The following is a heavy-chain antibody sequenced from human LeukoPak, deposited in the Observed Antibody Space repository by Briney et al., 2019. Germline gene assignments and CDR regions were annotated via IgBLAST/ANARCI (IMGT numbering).Heavy chain of an antibody. CDR3: ARERAFYYFDY. J-gene: IGHJ4*02. CDR2: VVGNGGTT. CDR1: GFTFTTYT. Sequence: PGGSLRLSCAASGFTFTTYTIHWVRQPPGKGLEYVSAVVGNGGTTYYANSVKGRFTISRDNSKNTVYLQMGSLRAEDTAVYYCARERAFYYFDYWGQGALVTVSS. V-gene: IGHV3-64*01.